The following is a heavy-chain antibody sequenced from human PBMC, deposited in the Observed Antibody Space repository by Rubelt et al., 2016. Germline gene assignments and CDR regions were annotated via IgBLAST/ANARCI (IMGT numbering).Heavy chain of an antibody. CDR3: AKDFPSKTASDY. CDR2: APSDGSDS. J-gene: IGHJ4*02. V-gene: IGHV3-30*04. D-gene: IGHD2/OR15-2a*01. Sequence: QVQLVESVGGVVQPGRSLRLSCATSGLTFCRHHMHWVRQAPGKGLEWLAVAPSDGSDSSYADPEKGRFTTSRDNPKNTPDPQMNGLRAEDTAMYYCAKDFPSKTASDYWGQGTLVTVSS. CDR1: GLTFCRHH.